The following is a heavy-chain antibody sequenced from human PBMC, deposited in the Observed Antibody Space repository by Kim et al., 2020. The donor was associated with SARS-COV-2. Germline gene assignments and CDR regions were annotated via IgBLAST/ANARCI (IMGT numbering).Heavy chain of an antibody. J-gene: IGHJ6*02. V-gene: IGHV3-21*01. D-gene: IGHD1-7*01. Sequence: DSVKGRFTISRDNAKNSLYLQMNSLRADDTAVYYCARGNYGIYYYYGMDVWGQGTTVTVSS. CDR3: ARGNYGIYYYYGMDV.